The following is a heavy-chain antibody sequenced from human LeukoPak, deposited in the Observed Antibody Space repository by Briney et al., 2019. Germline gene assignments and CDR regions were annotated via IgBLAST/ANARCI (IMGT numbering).Heavy chain of an antibody. V-gene: IGHV3-30*03. J-gene: IGHJ4*01. CDR2: ISHDGYNK. CDR3: ATQDGFDNKGYYGY. CDR1: GFTFSDFG. Sequence: GGSLCLSCAASGFTFSDFGMHWVRQAPGKGLEWVAVISHDGYNKYFAESVKGRFTISRDNSKSTLCLQMNSLRAEDTALYYCATQDGFDNKGYYGYWGHGSLFTVSS. D-gene: IGHD3-22*01.